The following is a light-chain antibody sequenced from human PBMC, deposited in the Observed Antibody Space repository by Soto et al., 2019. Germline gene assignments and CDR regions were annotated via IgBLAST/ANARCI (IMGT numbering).Light chain of an antibody. CDR3: CSFAGVSTSVV. J-gene: IGLJ2*01. CDR1: SSDVGTYNL. CDR2: EGS. V-gene: IGLV2-23*01. Sequence: QSALTQPTSVSGSPGRSITISCTGSSSDVGTYNLVSWYQHHPGKAPKLMIYEGSKRPSGISSRFSGSKSGNTASLTISGLQAEDEADYYCCSFAGVSTSVVFGGGTKLTVL.